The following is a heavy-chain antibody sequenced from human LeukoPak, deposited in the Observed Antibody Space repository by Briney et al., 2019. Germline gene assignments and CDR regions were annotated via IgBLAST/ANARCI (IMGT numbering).Heavy chain of an antibody. V-gene: IGHV3-23*01. Sequence: ASVKVSCKASGYTFTSYGISWVRQAPGKGLEWVSAISGSGGSTYYADSVKGRFTISRDNSKNTLYLQMNSLRAEDRAVYYCAKDQKYYYDSSGLDYWGQGTLVTVSS. CDR3: AKDQKYYYDSSGLDY. D-gene: IGHD3-22*01. CDR2: ISGSGGST. J-gene: IGHJ4*02. CDR1: GYTFTSYG.